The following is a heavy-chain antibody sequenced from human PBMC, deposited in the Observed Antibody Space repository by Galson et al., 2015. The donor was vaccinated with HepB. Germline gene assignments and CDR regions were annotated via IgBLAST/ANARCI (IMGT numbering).Heavy chain of an antibody. CDR3: ARDSCSRTSCYMPGDSFDI. CDR2: LWYDESKR. D-gene: IGHD2-2*02. Sequence: SLRLSCAASGFTFSNYVMHWVRQPPGKGLEWVAVLWYDESKRFYGDSVKGRFTITRDNSKNTLYLQMSSLRAEDTAVYYCARDSCSRTSCYMPGDSFDIWGQGTLVTVSS. CDR1: GFTFSNYV. J-gene: IGHJ3*02. V-gene: IGHV3-33*01.